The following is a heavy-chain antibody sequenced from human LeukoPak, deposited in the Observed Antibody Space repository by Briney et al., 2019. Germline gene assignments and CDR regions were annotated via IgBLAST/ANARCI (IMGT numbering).Heavy chain of an antibody. CDR3: AKDISSTVTQGPILDY. CDR1: GFTFDDYA. Sequence: PGRSLRLSCAASGFTFDDYAMHWVRQAPGKGLEWVSGISWNSGSIGYADSVKGRFTISRDNAKNSLCLQMNSLRAEDTALYYCAKDISSTVTQGPILDYWGQGTLVTVSS. J-gene: IGHJ4*02. D-gene: IGHD4-17*01. V-gene: IGHV3-9*01. CDR2: ISWNSGSI.